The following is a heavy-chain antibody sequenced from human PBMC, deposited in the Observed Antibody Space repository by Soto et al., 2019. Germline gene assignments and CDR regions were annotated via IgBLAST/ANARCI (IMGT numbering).Heavy chain of an antibody. Sequence: ALVKGSCQDSGHTFTGYDLDLVRQATRQGLEGMGWMNPNSGNTGYAQKFQGRVTMTRNTSISTDYMELSSLRSEDTAVYYCARRGCYRDGYFPRTWSSVLAVRVKGTSV. CDR3: ARRGCYRDGYFPRTWSSVLAV. CDR2: MNPNSGNT. CDR1: GHTFTGYD. V-gene: IGHV1-8*01. D-gene: IGHD5-18*01. J-gene: IGHJ6*03.